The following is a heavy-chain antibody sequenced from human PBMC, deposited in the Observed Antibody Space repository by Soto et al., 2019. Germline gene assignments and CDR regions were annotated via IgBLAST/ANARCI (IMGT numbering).Heavy chain of an antibody. D-gene: IGHD2-2*01. Sequence: GSLRLSCAASGFTFSSYWMHWVRQAPGKGLVWVSRLNSDGSSTGYADSVKGRFTISRDNAKNTVYLQMNSLRAEDTAVYYCARMGGYCSSTSCRLFDYWGPGTLVTVSS. CDR1: GFTFSSYW. CDR2: LNSDGSST. CDR3: ARMGGYCSSTSCRLFDY. J-gene: IGHJ4*02. V-gene: IGHV3-74*01.